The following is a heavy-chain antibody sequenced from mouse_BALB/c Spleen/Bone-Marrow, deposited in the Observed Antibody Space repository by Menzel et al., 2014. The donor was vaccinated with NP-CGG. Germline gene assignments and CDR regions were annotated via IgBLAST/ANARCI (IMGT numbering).Heavy chain of an antibody. CDR3: VRSDY. Sequence: VQRVESGTELAKPGASVKMSCKASGYTFTTHWMHWVKQRLGQGLEWIGYINPSTGYTDYNQKFKDKATLTADKSSSTAYMQLISLTSEDSAVYYCVRSDYWGQGTTLTVSS. V-gene: IGHV1-7*01. J-gene: IGHJ2*01. CDR1: GYTFTTHW. CDR2: INPSTGYT.